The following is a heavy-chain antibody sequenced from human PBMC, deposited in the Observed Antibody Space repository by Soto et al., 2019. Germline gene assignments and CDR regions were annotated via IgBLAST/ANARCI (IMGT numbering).Heavy chain of an antibody. V-gene: IGHV4-31*03. J-gene: IGHJ5*02. CDR1: GGSISSGGSY. CDR2: FYYSGTT. Sequence: SETLSLTCNVSGGSISSGGSYWSWIRQHPGKGLEWIGHFYYSGTTFYNPSLKSRATISLGTSRAQLSLRLTSVTAADTAVYYCARLGSGSGAEGLDTWGQGTSVPVSS. CDR3: ARLGSGSGAEGLDT. D-gene: IGHD2-15*01.